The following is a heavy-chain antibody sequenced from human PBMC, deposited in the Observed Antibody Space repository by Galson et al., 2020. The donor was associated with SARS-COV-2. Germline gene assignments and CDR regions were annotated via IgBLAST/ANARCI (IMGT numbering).Heavy chain of an antibody. D-gene: IGHD4-17*01. J-gene: IGHJ6*03. CDR1: GYTFTSYS. CDR3: ARPVGGDDDYYYYMDV. CDR2: ISAYNGNT. Sequence: ASVKVSCKASGYTFTSYSISWVRQAPGQGLEWMGWISAYNGNTNYAQKLQGRVTMTTDTSTSTAYMELRSLRSDDTAVYYCARPVGGDDDYYYYMDVWGKGTTVTVSS. V-gene: IGHV1-18*01.